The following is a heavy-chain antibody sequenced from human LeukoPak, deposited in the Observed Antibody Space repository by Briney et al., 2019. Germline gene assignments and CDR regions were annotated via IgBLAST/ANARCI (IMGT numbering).Heavy chain of an antibody. CDR3: ARERLYYGSGLNWFDP. V-gene: IGHV4-30-2*01. D-gene: IGHD3-10*01. J-gene: IGHJ5*02. CDR2: IYHSGST. CDR1: GGSISSGGYS. Sequence: SQTLSLTCAVSGGSISSGGYSWSWIRQPPGKGLEWIGYIYHSGSTYYNPPLKSRVTISVDRSKNQFSLKLSSVTAADTAVYYCARERLYYGSGLNWFDPWGQGTLVTVSS.